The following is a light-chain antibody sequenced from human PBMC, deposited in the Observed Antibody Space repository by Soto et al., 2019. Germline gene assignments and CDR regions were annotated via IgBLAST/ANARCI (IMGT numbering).Light chain of an antibody. J-gene: IGKJ1*01. Sequence: EIVLTQSPGTLSLSPGERATLSCRASQSVSSSSLAWYQQRPGQAPRLLIYGASSRATGIPDRFSGSGSGTDFTLTISRLEPDDFAVYYCHQYGSSPWTFGQGTKVDI. CDR2: GAS. V-gene: IGKV3-20*01. CDR3: HQYGSSPWT. CDR1: QSVSSSS.